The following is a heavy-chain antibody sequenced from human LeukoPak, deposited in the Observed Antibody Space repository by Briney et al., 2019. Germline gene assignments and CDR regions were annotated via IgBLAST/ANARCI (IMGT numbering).Heavy chain of an antibody. CDR1: GGSISSGGYY. J-gene: IGHJ5*02. CDR3: ARVEGYSSSWWRPFDP. V-gene: IGHV4-31*03. Sequence: SETLSLTCTVSGGSISSGGYYWSWIRQHPGKGLEWIGYNYYSGSTYYNPSLKSRGTTSVDTSKNQFSLQLSSVTAADTAVYYCARVEGYSSSWWRPFDPWGQGPLVTVSS. D-gene: IGHD6-13*01. CDR2: NYYSGST.